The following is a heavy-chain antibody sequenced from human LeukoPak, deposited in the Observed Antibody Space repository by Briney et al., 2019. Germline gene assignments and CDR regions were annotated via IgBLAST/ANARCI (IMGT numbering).Heavy chain of an antibody. CDR1: GFTFSSYA. D-gene: IGHD1-26*01. V-gene: IGHV3-30*04. J-gene: IGHJ4*02. CDR2: ISYDGSNK. CDR3: AKDRGMVGASVRAFDY. Sequence: PGRSLRLSCAASGFTFSSYAMHWVRQAPGKGLEWVAVISYDGSNKYYTDSVKGRFTISRDNSQNTLYLQMSSLRGEDTALYYCAKDRGMVGASVRAFDYWGQGTLVTVSS.